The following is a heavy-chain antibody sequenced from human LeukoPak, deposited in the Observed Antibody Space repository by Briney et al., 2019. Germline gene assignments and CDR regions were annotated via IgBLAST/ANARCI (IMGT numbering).Heavy chain of an antibody. V-gene: IGHV4-34*01. Sequence: KPSETLSLTCAVYGGSFSGYYWSWIRQPPGKGLEWIGEINHSGSTNYKPSLKSRVTISVDTSKNQFSLKLSSVTAADTAVYYCARLNTVTTGKKFDHWGQGTLVTVSS. CDR1: GGSFSGYY. D-gene: IGHD4-17*01. CDR2: INHSGST. J-gene: IGHJ4*02. CDR3: ARLNTVTTGKKFDH.